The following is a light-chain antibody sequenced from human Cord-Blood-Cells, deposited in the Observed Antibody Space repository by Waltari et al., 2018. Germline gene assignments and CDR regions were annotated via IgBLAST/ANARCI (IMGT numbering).Light chain of an antibody. CDR1: TLPKTS. V-gene: IGLV3-10*01. J-gene: IGLJ3*02. Sequence: SYELTQPPSVSVPPGQTARTTCSGETLPKTSAYWYQQKSGQAPVLVFYEDSKRPSGIPERFSGSSSGTMATLTISGAQVEDEADYYCYSTDSSGNHRVFGGGTKLTVL. CDR3: YSTDSSGNHRV. CDR2: EDS.